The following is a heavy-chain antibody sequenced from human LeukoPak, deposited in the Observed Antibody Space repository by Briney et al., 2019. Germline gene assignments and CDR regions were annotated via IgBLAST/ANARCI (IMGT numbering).Heavy chain of an antibody. CDR1: GFTFDDYA. D-gene: IGHD5-12*01. Sequence: SLKISCAASGFTFDDYAMHWVRQAPGMGLEWVSGISWNSGSIGYADSVKGRFTISRDNAKNSLYLQMNSLRAEDMALYYCAKNGGYDLQGYYMDVWGKGTTVTVSS. CDR3: AKNGGYDLQGYYMDV. CDR2: ISWNSGSI. V-gene: IGHV3-9*03. J-gene: IGHJ6*03.